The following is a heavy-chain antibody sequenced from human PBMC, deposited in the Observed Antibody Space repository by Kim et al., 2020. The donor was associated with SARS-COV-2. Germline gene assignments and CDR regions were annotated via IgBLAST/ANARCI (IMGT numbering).Heavy chain of an antibody. J-gene: IGHJ3*02. V-gene: IGHV1-69*13. D-gene: IGHD3-9*01. CDR1: GGTFSSYA. CDR3: AREGAFLTTADAFDI. CDR2: IIPIFGTA. Sequence: SVKVSCKASGGTFSSYAISWVRQAPGQGLEWMGGIIPIFGTANYAQKFQGRVTITADESTSTAYMELSSLRSEDTAVYYCAREGAFLTTADAFDIWGQGTMVTVSS.